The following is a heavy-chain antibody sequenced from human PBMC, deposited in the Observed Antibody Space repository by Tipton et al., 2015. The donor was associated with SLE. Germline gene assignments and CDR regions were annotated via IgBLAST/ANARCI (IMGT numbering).Heavy chain of an antibody. CDR1: GGSFSGYY. V-gene: IGHV4-34*01. J-gene: IGHJ3*02. D-gene: IGHD1-26*01. CDR2: IYYSGST. Sequence: TLSLTCAVYGGSFSGYYWSWIRQPPGKGLEWIGSIYYSGSTYYNPSLKSRVTISVDTSKNQFSLKLSSVTAADTAVYYCARHSVGLQAFDIWGQGTMVTVSS. CDR3: ARHSVGLQAFDI.